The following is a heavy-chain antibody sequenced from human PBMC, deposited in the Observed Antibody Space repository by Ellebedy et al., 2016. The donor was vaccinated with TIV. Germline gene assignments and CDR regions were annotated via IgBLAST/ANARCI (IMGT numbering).Heavy chain of an antibody. CDR1: GGSISKTSYY. J-gene: IGHJ6*02. CDR3: ARGSHLVVVTPAITARYYYSGMDV. Sequence: MPSETLSLTCIVFGGSISKTSYYWGWIRQSPGKGLEWLGNIYYSGTTYISPSLKSRASISVDASNNQFSLKLSSVTAADTAVFYCARGSHLVVVTPAITARYYYSGMDVWGQGTTVIVSS. CDR2: IYYSGTT. D-gene: IGHD2-2*01. V-gene: IGHV4-39*01.